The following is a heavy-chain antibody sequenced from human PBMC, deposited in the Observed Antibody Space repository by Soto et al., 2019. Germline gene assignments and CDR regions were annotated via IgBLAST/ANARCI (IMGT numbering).Heavy chain of an antibody. D-gene: IGHD2-8*01. CDR2: ISYSGNT. J-gene: IGHJ4*02. V-gene: IGHV4-59*01. CDR3: ARAPMVLSRSYFDS. CDR1: GASISKFY. Sequence: PSETRSRTWTVSGASISKFYWSWIRQPPGKGLEWIGYISYSGNTNYNPSLKSRVSISVDTSKNQLSLNLTSVTAADTAVYYCARAPMVLSRSYFDSWGQGTPVTVSS.